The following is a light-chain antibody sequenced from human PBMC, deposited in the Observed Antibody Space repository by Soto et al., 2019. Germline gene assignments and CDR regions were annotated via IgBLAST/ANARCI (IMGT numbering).Light chain of an antibody. Sequence: QSVLTQPPSASGTPGQRVTISCSGSSSNIGSNYVYWYQQLPGTAPKLLIYRNNQRPSGVPDQFFGSKSGTSASLAISGLRSEDEADYYCAAWDDSLSGWVFGGGTKLTVL. V-gene: IGLV1-47*01. CDR3: AAWDDSLSGWV. CDR1: SSNIGSNY. J-gene: IGLJ3*02. CDR2: RNN.